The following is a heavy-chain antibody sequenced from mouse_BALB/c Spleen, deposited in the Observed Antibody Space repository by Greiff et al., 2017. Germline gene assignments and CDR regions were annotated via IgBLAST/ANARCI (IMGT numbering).Heavy chain of an antibody. CDR1: GFNIKDTY. V-gene: IGHV14-3*02. J-gene: IGHJ3*01. D-gene: IGHD1-1*01. CDR3: ALYYYGSSFFAY. CDR2: IDPANGNT. Sequence: EVQLQQSGAELVKPGASVKLSCTASGFNIKDTYMHWVKHRPEQGLEWIGRIDPANGNTKYDPKFQGKATITADTSSNTAYLQLSSLTSEDTAVYYCALYYYGSSFFAYWGQGTLVTVSA.